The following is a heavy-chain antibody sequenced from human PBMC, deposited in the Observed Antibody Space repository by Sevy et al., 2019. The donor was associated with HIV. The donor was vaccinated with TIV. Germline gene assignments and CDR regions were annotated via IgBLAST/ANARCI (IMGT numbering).Heavy chain of an antibody. Sequence: GWSLRLSCIASGFTFNTYTMNWVRQAPGKGLEWVSSISGSANYIYYADSVKGRFTISRDNAKNSLFLQMNSLRVEDTAVYYCARPYGSGSWEAFDIWGQGTMVTVSS. CDR1: GFTFNTYT. CDR2: ISGSANYI. D-gene: IGHD3-10*01. V-gene: IGHV3-21*06. J-gene: IGHJ3*02. CDR3: ARPYGSGSWEAFDI.